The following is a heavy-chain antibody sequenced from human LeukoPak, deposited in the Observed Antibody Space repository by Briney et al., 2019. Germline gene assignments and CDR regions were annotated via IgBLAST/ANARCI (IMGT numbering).Heavy chain of an antibody. CDR3: ARDARGDGYTWFYYMDV. CDR2: IYTSGST. Sequence: SETLSLTCTVSGSSISSYYWSWIRQPAGKGLEWIGRIYTSGSTNYNPSLKSRVTMSVDTSKNQFSLKLSSVTAADTAVYYCARDARGDGYTWFYYMDVWGKGTTVTISS. V-gene: IGHV4-4*07. J-gene: IGHJ6*03. CDR1: GSSISSYY. D-gene: IGHD5-24*01.